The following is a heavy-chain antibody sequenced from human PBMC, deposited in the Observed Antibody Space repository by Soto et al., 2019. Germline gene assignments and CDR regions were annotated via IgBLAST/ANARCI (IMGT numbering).Heavy chain of an antibody. D-gene: IGHD1-26*01. J-gene: IGHJ6*02. V-gene: IGHV3-7*01. CDR3: TTSPHRDSERVFV. Sequence: EVQLVESGGGLVQPGGSLRLSCAASGFTFSTYWMSWVRRTPGKGLEWVANIKQDGTEKYYVDSVRGRLTVSRDNAKSSLYLQMNSLRVEDTAGYYCTTSPHRDSERVFVWGQGTTVTVSS. CDR2: IKQDGTEK. CDR1: GFTFSTYW.